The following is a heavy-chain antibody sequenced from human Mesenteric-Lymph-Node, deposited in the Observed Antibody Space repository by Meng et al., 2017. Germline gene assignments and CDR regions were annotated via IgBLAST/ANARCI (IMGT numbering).Heavy chain of an antibody. D-gene: IGHD3-22*01. V-gene: IGHV3-48*03. J-gene: IGHJ6*02. CDR2: ISSSGSTI. CDR3: ARSSGYYDSSGYYWGVPMNYGMDV. CDR1: GCTFSSYE. Sequence: GGSLRLSCAASGCTFSSYEMNWVRQAPGKGLEWVSYISSSGSTIYYADSVKGRFTISRDNAKNSLYLQMNSLRAEDTAVYYCARSSGYYDSSGYYWGVPMNYGMDVWGQGTTVTVSS.